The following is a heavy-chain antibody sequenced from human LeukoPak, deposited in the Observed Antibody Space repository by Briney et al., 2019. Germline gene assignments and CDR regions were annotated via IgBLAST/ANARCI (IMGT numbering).Heavy chain of an antibody. CDR2: ISAYNGNT. Sequence: ASVKVSCKASGYTFTSYGISWVRQAPGQGLEWMGWISAYNGNTNYAQKPQGRVTMTTDTSTSTAYMELRSLRSDDTAVYYCARSHGIVGASHSDYWGQGTLVTVSS. J-gene: IGHJ4*02. CDR3: ARSHGIVGASHSDY. CDR1: GYTFTSYG. D-gene: IGHD1-26*01. V-gene: IGHV1-18*01.